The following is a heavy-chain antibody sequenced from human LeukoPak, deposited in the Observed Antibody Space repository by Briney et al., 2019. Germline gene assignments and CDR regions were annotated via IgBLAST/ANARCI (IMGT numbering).Heavy chain of an antibody. J-gene: IGHJ4*02. CDR3: ARDTSSSWFFDY. CDR2: ISGSGGST. D-gene: IGHD6-13*01. V-gene: IGHV3-23*01. Sequence: GGSLRPSCAASGFTFSSYAMSWVRQAPGKGLEWVSAISGSGGSTYYADSVKGRFTISRDNSKNTLYLQMNSLRAEDTAVYYCARDTSSSWFFDYWGQGTLVTVSS. CDR1: GFTFSSYA.